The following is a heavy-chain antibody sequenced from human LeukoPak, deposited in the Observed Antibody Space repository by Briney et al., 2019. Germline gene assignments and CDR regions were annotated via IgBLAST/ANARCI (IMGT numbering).Heavy chain of an antibody. V-gene: IGHV3-11*01. Sequence: GGSLRLSCAASGFTFSDYYMSWIRQAPGKGLEWVSYISSSGSTIYYADSVKGRFTISRDNAKNSLYLQMNSLRAEDMALYYCAKAIRYFDWLDDAFDIWGQGTMVTVSS. CDR3: AKAIRYFDWLDDAFDI. CDR2: ISSSGSTI. D-gene: IGHD3-9*01. J-gene: IGHJ3*02. CDR1: GFTFSDYY.